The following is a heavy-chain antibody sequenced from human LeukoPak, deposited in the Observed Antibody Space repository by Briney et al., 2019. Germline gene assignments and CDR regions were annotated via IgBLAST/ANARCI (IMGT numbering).Heavy chain of an antibody. CDR3: TIRVVTTNDY. CDR1: GFTFSNAW. CDR2: IKTTREGGTT. Sequence: GGSLRLSCAASGFTFSNAWMNWVRQAPGKGLEWVGRIKTTREGGTTDCAAPMRGRFTISRDDSKNTLYLQMDSLKTEDTAVYYCTIRVVTTNDYWGQGTLVTVSS. V-gene: IGHV3-15*01. J-gene: IGHJ4*02. D-gene: IGHD2-21*02.